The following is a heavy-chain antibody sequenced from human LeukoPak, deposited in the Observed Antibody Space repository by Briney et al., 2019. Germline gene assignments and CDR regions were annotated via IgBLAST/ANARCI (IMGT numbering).Heavy chain of an antibody. CDR1: GYTFTSYD. J-gene: IGHJ4*02. CDR2: MNPNSGNT. D-gene: IGHD5-18*01. V-gene: IGHV1-8*01. Sequence: ASVKVSCKASGYTFTSYDINWVRQATGQGLEWMGWMNPNSGNTGYAQRFQGRVTMTRDTSISTAYMELNSLTSEDTAVYYCAKNVRDTGTFDYWGQGTLVTVSS. CDR3: AKNVRDTGTFDY.